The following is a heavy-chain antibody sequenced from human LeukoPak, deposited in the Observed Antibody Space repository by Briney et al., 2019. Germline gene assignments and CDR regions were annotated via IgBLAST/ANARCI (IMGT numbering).Heavy chain of an antibody. CDR3: ARHSRNCSGGYCYLYY. D-gene: IGHD2-15*01. CDR2: IYSGGTT. V-gene: IGHV4-39*01. Sequence: PSETLSLTCAVSGGSISSDSYYWGWIRQPPWMGLEWIGSIYSGGTTYYNPSLKSRVTISVDTSKNQFSLKLTSVTAADAAAYYCARHSRNCSGGYCYLYYWGQGTLVTVSS. J-gene: IGHJ4*02. CDR1: GGSISSDSYY.